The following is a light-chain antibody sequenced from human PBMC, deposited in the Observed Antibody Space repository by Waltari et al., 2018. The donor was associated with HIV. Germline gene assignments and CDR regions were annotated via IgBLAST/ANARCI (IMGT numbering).Light chain of an antibody. V-gene: IGLV3-25*03. CDR3: QSADSSGTYWV. CDR1: AFRKHY. CDR2: KDN. J-gene: IGLJ3*02. Sequence: SYELTQPPSVSVSPGPTARIICSGDAFRKHYAFWYQQTPGQAPVVVIYKDNERPSGIPERFSGSSSGTTVTLTISGVQADDEADYYCQSADSSGTYWVFGGGTKLTVL.